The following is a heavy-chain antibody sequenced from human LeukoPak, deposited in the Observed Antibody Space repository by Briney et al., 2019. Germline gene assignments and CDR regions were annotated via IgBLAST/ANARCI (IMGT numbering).Heavy chain of an antibody. V-gene: IGHV1-46*01. Sequence: GASVKVSCKASGYTFTSYYMHWVRQAPGQGLEWMGIINPSGGSTSYAQKFQGRVTMTRDMSTSTVYMELSNLRSEDTAVYYCARPLPVAGSSYYYYMDVWGKGTTVTVSS. CDR1: GYTFTSYY. J-gene: IGHJ6*03. CDR3: ARPLPVAGSSYYYYMDV. D-gene: IGHD6-19*01. CDR2: INPSGGST.